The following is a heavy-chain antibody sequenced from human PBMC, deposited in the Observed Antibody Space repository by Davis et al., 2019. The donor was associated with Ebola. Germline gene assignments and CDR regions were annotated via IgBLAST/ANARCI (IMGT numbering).Heavy chain of an antibody. CDR1: GFTFQNAW. J-gene: IGHJ4*02. V-gene: IGHV3-73*01. D-gene: IGHD6-19*01. CDR3: TAVAGTSDY. CDR2: IRSKANSYAT. Sequence: GESLKISCAASGFTFQNAWMNWVRQAPGKGLEWVGRIRSKANSYATAYAASVKGRFTISRDDSKNTAYLQMNSLKTEDTAVYYCTAVAGTSDYWGQGTLVTVSS.